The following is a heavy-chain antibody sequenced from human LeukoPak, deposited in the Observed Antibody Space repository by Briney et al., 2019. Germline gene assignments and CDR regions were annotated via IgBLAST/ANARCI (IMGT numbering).Heavy chain of an antibody. Sequence: PGGSLRLSCAASGFTFSSYSMNWVRQAPGKGLEWVSSISSSSSYIYYADSVKGRFTISRDNAKNSLYLQMNSLRAEDTAVYYCAREGEDIWTGYYFDYWGQGTLVSVSS. J-gene: IGHJ4*02. V-gene: IGHV3-21*01. CDR2: ISSSSSYI. D-gene: IGHD3-9*01. CDR3: AREGEDIWTGYYFDY. CDR1: GFTFSSYS.